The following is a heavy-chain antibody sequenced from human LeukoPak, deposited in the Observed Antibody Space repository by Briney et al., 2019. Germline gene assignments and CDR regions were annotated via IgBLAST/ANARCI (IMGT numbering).Heavy chain of an antibody. CDR3: ARVFREYSYGNAWFDP. V-gene: IGHV1-69*05. CDR2: IIPIFGTA. J-gene: IGHJ5*02. CDR1: GGTFSSYA. D-gene: IGHD5-18*01. Sequence: GASVKVSCKASGGTFSSYAISWVRQAPGQGLEWVGRIIPIFGTANYAQKFQGRVTITTDESTSTAYMELSSLRSEDTAVYYCARVFREYSYGNAWFDPWGQGTLVTVSS.